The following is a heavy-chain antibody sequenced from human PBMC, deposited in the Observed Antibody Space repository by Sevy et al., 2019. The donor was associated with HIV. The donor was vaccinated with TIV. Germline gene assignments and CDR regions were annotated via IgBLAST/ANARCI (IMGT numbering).Heavy chain of an antibody. Sequence: GGSLRLSCAASGFTYNGYGMHWVRQAPGKGLEWVAVIWYDGSNKEYADSVKGQFTISRDNSKNTLYLKMNNLRAEDTAVYYCARESIAVAGIGYYFHYWGQGTLVTVSS. V-gene: IGHV3-33*01. CDR3: ARESIAVAGIGYYFHY. J-gene: IGHJ4*02. D-gene: IGHD6-19*01. CDR2: IWYDGSNK. CDR1: GFTYNGYG.